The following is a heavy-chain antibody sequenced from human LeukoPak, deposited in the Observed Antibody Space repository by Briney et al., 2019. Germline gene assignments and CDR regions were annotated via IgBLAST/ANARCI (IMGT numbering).Heavy chain of an antibody. Sequence: GGSLRLSCAASGFTFSSYGMHWVRQAPGKGLEWVAVIWYDGSNKYCADSVKGRFTISRDNSKNTLYLQMNSLRAEDTAVYYCARERHYYDSIDYWGQGTLVTVSS. CDR1: GFTFSSYG. CDR2: IWYDGSNK. V-gene: IGHV3-33*01. D-gene: IGHD3-22*01. J-gene: IGHJ4*02. CDR3: ARERHYYDSIDY.